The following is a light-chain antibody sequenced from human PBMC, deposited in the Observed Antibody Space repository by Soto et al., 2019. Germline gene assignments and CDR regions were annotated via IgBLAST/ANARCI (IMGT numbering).Light chain of an antibody. CDR2: AAS. J-gene: IGKJ4*01. Sequence: IRLPQSPSPLSAAVGDRVTVTRRASQGISTFLAWYQQKPGKAPKVLMYAASTLQSGVPSRFSGSGSGTDFTLTISSLQPEDSATYYCQQLNSTSLTFGGGTKVDI. CDR3: QQLNSTSLT. CDR1: QGISTF. V-gene: IGKV1-9*01.